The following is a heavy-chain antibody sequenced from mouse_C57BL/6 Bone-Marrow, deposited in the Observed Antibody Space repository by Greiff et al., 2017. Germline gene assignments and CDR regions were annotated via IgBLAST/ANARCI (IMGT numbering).Heavy chain of an antibody. J-gene: IGHJ2*01. CDR2: IYPRSGNT. V-gene: IGHV1-81*01. CDR1: GYTFTSYG. CDR3: ARSTVGVPDY. D-gene: IGHD1-1*01. Sequence: VQLQESGAELARPGASVKLSCKASGYTFTSYGISWVKQRPGQGLEWIGVIYPRSGNTYYNEKFKGKATLTADKSSSTAYMELRSLTSEDYAVYFCARSTVGVPDYWGQGTTLTVSS.